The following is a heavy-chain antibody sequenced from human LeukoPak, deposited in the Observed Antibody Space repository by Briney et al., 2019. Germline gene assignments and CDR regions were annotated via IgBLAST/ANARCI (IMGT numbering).Heavy chain of an antibody. CDR3: TTPNEGNWFDP. CDR1: GFTFSDSA. D-gene: IGHD2-8*01. J-gene: IGHJ5*02. V-gene: IGHV3-73*01. Sequence: PGGSLTLSCAASGFTFSDSAIHWVRQASGKGLEWVGRIRYKGYGYATAYAASVKGRCTLSRDDSKNTAYLQMSSLKTEDTALYYCTTPNEGNWFDPWGQGTLVTVSS. CDR2: IRYKGYGYAT.